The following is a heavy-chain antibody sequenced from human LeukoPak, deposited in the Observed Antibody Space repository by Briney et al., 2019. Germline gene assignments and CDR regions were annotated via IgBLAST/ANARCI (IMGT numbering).Heavy chain of an antibody. V-gene: IGHV4-34*01. CDR2: INHSGST. J-gene: IGHJ4*02. CDR1: GGSFSGYY. Sequence: SETLSLTCAVYGGSFSGYYWSWIRQPPGKGLEWIGEINHSGSTNYNPSLKSRVTISVDTSRNQFSLKLSSVTAADTAVYFCARGSGHPTVWSLTYTYFDCWGQGTLVTVSS. D-gene: IGHD3-16*01. CDR3: ARGSGHPTVWSLTYTYFDC.